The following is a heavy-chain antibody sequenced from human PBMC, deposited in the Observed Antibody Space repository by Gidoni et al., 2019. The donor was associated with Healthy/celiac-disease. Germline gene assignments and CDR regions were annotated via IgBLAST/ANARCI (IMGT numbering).Heavy chain of an antibody. CDR1: GYTFTSYY. CDR3: ARVDTAMVRYYYYGMDV. D-gene: IGHD5-18*01. CDR2: INPSGGST. V-gene: IGHV1-46*01. Sequence: QVQLVQSGAEVKKPGASVKVSCTASGYTFTSYYMHWVRQAPGQGLEWMGIINPSGGSTSYAQKFQGRVTMTRDTSTSTVYMELSSLRSEDTAVYYCARVDTAMVRYYYYGMDVWGQGTTVTVSS. J-gene: IGHJ6*02.